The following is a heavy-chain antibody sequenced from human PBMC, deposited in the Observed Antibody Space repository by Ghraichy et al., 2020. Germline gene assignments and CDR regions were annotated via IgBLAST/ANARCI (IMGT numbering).Heavy chain of an antibody. CDR1: GFTFSSYA. Sequence: CAASGFTFSSYAMHWVRQAPGKGLEWVAVDGNNKYYADSVKGRFTVSRDNSKNTLYLQMNSLRTEDTAVYYCARERREGPIMLGDYWGRGTLVTVSS. CDR3: ARERREGPIMLGDY. V-gene: IGHV3-30-3*01. CDR2: DGNNK. J-gene: IGHJ4*02. D-gene: IGHD2-8*01.